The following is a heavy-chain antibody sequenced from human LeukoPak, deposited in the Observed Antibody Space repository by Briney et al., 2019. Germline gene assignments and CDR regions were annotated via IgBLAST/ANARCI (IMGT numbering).Heavy chain of an antibody. V-gene: IGHV3-23*01. CDR2: ISGSGGST. D-gene: IGHD6-13*01. CDR3: ARDSPYSSSWYGWFDP. Sequence: GGSLRLSCAASGFTFSSYAMSWVRQVPGKGLEWVSAISGSGGSTYYADSVKGRFTTSRDNSKNTLYLQMNSLRAEDTAVYYCARDSPYSSSWYGWFDPWGQGTLVTVSS. CDR1: GFTFSSYA. J-gene: IGHJ5*02.